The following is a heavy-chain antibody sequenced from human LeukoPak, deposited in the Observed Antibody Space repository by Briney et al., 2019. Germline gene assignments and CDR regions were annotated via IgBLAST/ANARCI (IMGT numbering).Heavy chain of an antibody. D-gene: IGHD1-26*01. J-gene: IGHJ4*02. Sequence: PGGSLRLSCAASGFTFSSYSMNWVRQAPGKGLEWVSSISSSSSYIYYADSVKGRFTISRDNAKNSLYLQMNSLRAEDTAVYYCAKEMRGSYPWFFDYWGQGTLVTVSS. V-gene: IGHV3-21*01. CDR1: GFTFSSYS. CDR2: ISSSSSYI. CDR3: AKEMRGSYPWFFDY.